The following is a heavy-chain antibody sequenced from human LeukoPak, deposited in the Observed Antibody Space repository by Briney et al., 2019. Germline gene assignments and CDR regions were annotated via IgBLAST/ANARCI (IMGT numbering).Heavy chain of an antibody. CDR3: ARAHCTGGFCPALY. V-gene: IGHV1-8*01. J-gene: IGHJ4*02. Sequence: GASVKVSCKASGYTFTSYDINWVRQAAGQGLEWLGWMNPNSGSTGYAQQFQGRVTMTRSTSISTAYMELSSLKYEDTAVYYCARAHCTGGFCPALYWGEGTLVTVSS. D-gene: IGHD2-8*02. CDR1: GYTFTSYD. CDR2: MNPNSGST.